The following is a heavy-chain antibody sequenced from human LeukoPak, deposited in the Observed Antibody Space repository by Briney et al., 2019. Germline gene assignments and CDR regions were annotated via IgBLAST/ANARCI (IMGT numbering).Heavy chain of an antibody. CDR3: ARGDTAMVNFDY. D-gene: IGHD5-18*01. V-gene: IGHV1-8*03. CDR1: GYTFSNYD. Sequence: ASVKVSCKASGYTFSNYDINWVRQATGQGLEWMGWMNPKSGNTGFAQRFHGRVTLTANISINTAYMELSSLRSEDTAVYYCARGDTAMVNFDYWGQGTLVTVSS. J-gene: IGHJ4*02. CDR2: MNPKSGNT.